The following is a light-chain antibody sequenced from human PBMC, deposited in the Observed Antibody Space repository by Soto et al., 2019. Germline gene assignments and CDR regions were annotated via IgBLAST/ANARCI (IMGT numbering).Light chain of an antibody. CDR3: CSYTATTTHV. V-gene: IGLV2-14*03. J-gene: IGLJ1*01. CDR2: DVN. CDR1: GNDVGGYTF. Sequence: QSALTQPASVTGSPGQSLSISCTRTGNDVGGYTFVSWYQQHPDKVPKLVIFDVNRRPSGVSDRFSGSKSVNAASLTISGLQAEDEADYYCCSYTATTTHVFGTGTKVTVL.